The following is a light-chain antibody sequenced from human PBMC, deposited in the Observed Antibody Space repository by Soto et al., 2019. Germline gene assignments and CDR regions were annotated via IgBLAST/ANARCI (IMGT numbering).Light chain of an antibody. V-gene: IGLV2-11*01. Sequence: QSALTHPRSVSGSPGQSVTLSCTGTSSDVGGYHYVSWYQHHPGKAPKIIIYDVNKRPSGVPDRFSGSKSGNTASLTISGLQTEDEADYYCCSYAGSYTLVFGGGTKVTVL. CDR2: DVN. CDR1: SSDVGGYHY. J-gene: IGLJ2*01. CDR3: CSYAGSYTLV.